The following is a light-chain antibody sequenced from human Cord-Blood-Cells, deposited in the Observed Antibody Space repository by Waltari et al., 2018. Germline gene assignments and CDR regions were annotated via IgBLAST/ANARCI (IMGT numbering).Light chain of an antibody. CDR1: QSISSY. CDR3: QQSYSAPRT. J-gene: IGKJ1*01. V-gene: IGKV1-39*01. CDR2: AAS. Sequence: DIQMTQSPSSLSASVGDRVTITCRASQSISSYLNWYQQKPGKAPKLLIYAASSLQIGVPSRVSGSGSGTDFTLTISSMQPEDFATYYYQQSYSAPRTFGQGTKVEIK.